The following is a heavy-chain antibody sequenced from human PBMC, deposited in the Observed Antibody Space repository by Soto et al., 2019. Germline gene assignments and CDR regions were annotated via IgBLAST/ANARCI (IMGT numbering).Heavy chain of an antibody. CDR3: AIMHTGTTTFDY. CDR1: CGSFSGYY. D-gene: IGHD1-1*01. V-gene: IGHV4-34*01. J-gene: IGHJ4*02. CDR2: INRSGRT. Sequence: SETLSLTCDVYCGSFSGYYWSWIRQPPGKGLEWIGEINRSGRTNYNPSLKSRVTMSVDTSKNQFSLNLNSVTAADTAVYYCAIMHTGTTTFDYWGQGTLATVSS.